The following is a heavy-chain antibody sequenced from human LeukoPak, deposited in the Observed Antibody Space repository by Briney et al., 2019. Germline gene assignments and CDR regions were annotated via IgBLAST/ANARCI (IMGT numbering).Heavy chain of an antibody. CDR3: ARTDGYSLFDY. CDR1: GGSIYSYY. D-gene: IGHD5-24*01. Sequence: SETLSLTCTVSGGSIYSYYWSWIRQPPGKGLEGIGYIYNSGSTNYNPSLKSRVTISVDTSKNQVSLKLSSVTAADTAVYYCARTDGYSLFDYWGQGTLVTVSS. CDR2: IYNSGST. J-gene: IGHJ4*02. V-gene: IGHV4-59*01.